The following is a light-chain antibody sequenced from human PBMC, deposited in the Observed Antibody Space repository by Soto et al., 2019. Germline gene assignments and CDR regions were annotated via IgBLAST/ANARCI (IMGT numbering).Light chain of an antibody. V-gene: IGKV3-20*01. CDR1: QTVTSGY. CDR2: GVS. CDR3: QQYGVSPHT. J-gene: IGKJ4*01. Sequence: DIVLTQSPGTLSLSPGDRATLSCRASQTVTSGYLAWYQQKTGQAPRLLIYGVSTGATDIPDRFSGRGSGTDFTLTISRLEPEDFAIYYCQQYGVSPHTFGGGTKVDIK.